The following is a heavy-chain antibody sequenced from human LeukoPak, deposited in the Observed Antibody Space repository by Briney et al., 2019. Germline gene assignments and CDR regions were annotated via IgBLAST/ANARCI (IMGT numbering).Heavy chain of an antibody. V-gene: IGHV1-69*06. J-gene: IGHJ5*02. CDR2: IIPLFGTT. CDR1: GGTFSSYA. D-gene: IGHD2-2*01. CDR3: ARVRSSDWFDP. Sequence: SVKVSCRASGGTFSSYAISWVRQAPGQGLEWMGGIIPLFGTTNYAQTFQGRVTIIADKSTTTAYMELNSLRSEDTAIYYCARVRSSDWFDPWGQGTLVTVSS.